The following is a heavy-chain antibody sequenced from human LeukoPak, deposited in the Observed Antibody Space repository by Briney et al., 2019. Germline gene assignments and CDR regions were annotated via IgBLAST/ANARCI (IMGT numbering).Heavy chain of an antibody. CDR2: IRRKTDGVTT. J-gene: IGHJ5*02. Sequence: PGGSLRLSCAASGFTFSNVWMSWVRQVPGKGLEWVGRIRRKTDGVTTDHAAPVKGRFTISRDDSKNTLYLQMNSLRAEDTAVYYCARGKAEFDPWGQGTLVTVSS. CDR1: GFTFSNVW. V-gene: IGHV3-15*01. CDR3: ARGKAEFDP. D-gene: IGHD6-13*01.